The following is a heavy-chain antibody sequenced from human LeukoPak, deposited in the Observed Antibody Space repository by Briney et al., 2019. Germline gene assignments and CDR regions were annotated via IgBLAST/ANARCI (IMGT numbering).Heavy chain of an antibody. CDR2: ISGSSGST. CDR1: GFTFSSYA. D-gene: IGHD3-22*01. V-gene: IGHV3-23*01. J-gene: IGHJ4*02. Sequence: PGGSLRLSCAASGFTFSSYAMSWVRQAPGKGLEWVSAISGSSGSTYYADSVKGRFTISRDNSKNTLYLQMNSLRAEDTAVYYCAKDQAMIVGGFGYWGQGTLVTVSS. CDR3: AKDQAMIVGGFGY.